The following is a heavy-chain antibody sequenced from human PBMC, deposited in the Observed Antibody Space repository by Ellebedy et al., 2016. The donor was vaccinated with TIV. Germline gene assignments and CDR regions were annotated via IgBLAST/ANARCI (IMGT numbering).Heavy chain of an antibody. D-gene: IGHD2-15*01. J-gene: IGHJ6*02. CDR3: ARGVDEYYYYYYGMDV. V-gene: IGHV4-30-2*01. Sequence: LRLSXAVSGGSISSGGYSWSWIRQPPGKGLEWIGYIYHSGSTYYNPSPKSRVTISVDRSKNQFSLKLSSVTAADTAVYYCARGVDEYYYYYYGMDVWGQGTTVTVSS. CDR2: IYHSGST. CDR1: GGSISSGGYS.